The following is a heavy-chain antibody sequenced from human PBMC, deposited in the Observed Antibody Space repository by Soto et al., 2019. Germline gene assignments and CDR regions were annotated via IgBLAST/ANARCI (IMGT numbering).Heavy chain of an antibody. V-gene: IGHV4-59*01. D-gene: IGHD2-2*01. Sequence: QVQLQESGPGLVEPSETLSLTCSVSGDSINNYYWSWIRQPPGKGLEWIGFVHYTGSANYNPSLKRRVTISVGTSKKQFSLRLSSVTAADSGVYYCAREGASRFRGFDYWGQGTLVTVSS. J-gene: IGHJ4*02. CDR2: VHYTGSA. CDR1: GDSINNYY. CDR3: AREGASRFRGFDY.